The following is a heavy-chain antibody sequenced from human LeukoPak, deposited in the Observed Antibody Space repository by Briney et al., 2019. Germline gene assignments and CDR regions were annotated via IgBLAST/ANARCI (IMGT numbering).Heavy chain of an antibody. V-gene: IGHV6-1*01. CDR2: TYYRSKWYN. J-gene: IGHJ3*02. CDR1: GDSVSSNSAA. CDR3: ARERAVAGYDGYAFDI. Sequence: SQTLSLTCAISGDSVSSNSAAWNWIRQYPSRDLEWLGRTYYRSKWYNDYAVSVKSRITINPDTSKNQFSLQLNSVTPEDTAVYYCARERAVAGYDGYAFDIWGQGTMVTVSS. D-gene: IGHD6-19*01.